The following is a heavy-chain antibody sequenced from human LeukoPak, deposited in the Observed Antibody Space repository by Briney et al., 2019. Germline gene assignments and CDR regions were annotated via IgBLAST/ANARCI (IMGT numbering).Heavy chain of an antibody. CDR2: ISGSGGST. V-gene: IGHV3-23*01. CDR1: GFTFSSYA. Sequence: HPGGSLRLSCAASGFTFSSYAMSWVRQAPGKGLEWVSAISGSGGSTYYADSVKGRFTISRDNSKNTLYLQMNSLRAEDTAVYYCALSGYSSSWYGYYFDYWGQGTLVTVSS. D-gene: IGHD6-13*01. J-gene: IGHJ4*02. CDR3: ALSGYSSSWYGYYFDY.